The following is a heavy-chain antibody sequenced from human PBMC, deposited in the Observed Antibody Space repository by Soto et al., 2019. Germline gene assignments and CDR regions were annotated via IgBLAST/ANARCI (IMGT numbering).Heavy chain of an antibody. D-gene: IGHD6-13*01. V-gene: IGHV1-69*13. J-gene: IGHJ6*02. Sequence: SVKVSCKASGGTFSSYAISWVRRAPGQGLEWMGGIIPIFGTANYAQKFQGRVTITADESTSTAYMELSSLRSEDTAVYYCARDRQGYSSGWYPGNGMDVWGQGTTITVSS. CDR2: IIPIFGTA. CDR3: ARDRQGYSSGWYPGNGMDV. CDR1: GGTFSSYA.